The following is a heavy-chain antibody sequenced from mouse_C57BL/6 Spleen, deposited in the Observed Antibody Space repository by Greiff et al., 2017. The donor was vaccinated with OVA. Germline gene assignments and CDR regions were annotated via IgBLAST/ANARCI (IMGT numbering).Heavy chain of an antibody. CDR2: IDPNSGGT. Sequence: QVQLKQPGAELVKPGASVKLSCKASGYTFTSYWMHWVKQRPGRGLEWIGRIDPNSGGTKYNEKFKSKATLTVDKPSSTAYMQLSSLTSEDSAVYYCARRLYDGYYRYFDVWGTGTTVTVSS. J-gene: IGHJ1*03. CDR1: GYTFTSYW. CDR3: ARRLYDGYYRYFDV. V-gene: IGHV1-72*01. D-gene: IGHD2-3*01.